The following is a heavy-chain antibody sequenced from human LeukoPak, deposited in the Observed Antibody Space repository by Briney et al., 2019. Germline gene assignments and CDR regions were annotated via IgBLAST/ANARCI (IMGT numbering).Heavy chain of an antibody. CDR3: ARSSEYGGYATKYYYYYMDV. J-gene: IGHJ6*03. D-gene: IGHD4-17*01. V-gene: IGHV1-69*13. CDR1: GGTFSSYA. CDR2: IIPIFGTA. Sequence: SVKVSCKASGGTFSSYAISWVRQAPGQGLEWMGGIIPIFGTANYAQKFQGRVTITADESTSTAYMELSSLRSEDTAVYYCARSSEYGGYATKYYYYYMDVWGKGTTVTISS.